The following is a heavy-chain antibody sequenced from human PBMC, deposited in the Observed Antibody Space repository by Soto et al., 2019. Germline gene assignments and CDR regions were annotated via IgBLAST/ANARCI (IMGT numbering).Heavy chain of an antibody. CDR1: GGTFSSYA. CDR3: ARGIVVVPAATENYYYGMDV. D-gene: IGHD2-2*01. J-gene: IGHJ6*02. Sequence: GASVKVSCKASGGTFSSYAISWVRQAPGQGLEWMGGIIPIFGTANYAQKFQGRVTITADESTSTAYMELSSLRSEDTAVYYCARGIVVVPAATENYYYGMDVWGQGTTVTVSS. CDR2: IIPIFGTA. V-gene: IGHV1-69*13.